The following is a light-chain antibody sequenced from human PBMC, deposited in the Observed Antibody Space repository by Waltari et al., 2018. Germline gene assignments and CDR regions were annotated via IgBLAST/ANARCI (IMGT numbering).Light chain of an antibody. CDR2: GAS. V-gene: IGKV1-9*01. CDR1: QVIANF. Sequence: QLTQSPSSLSASVGDRVTITCRASQVIANFLAWYQQKPGQAPKLLIYGASTLQTGVPSRFSGSGFGTDFSLTISSLQPEDFATYYCQQLNSYLLFGGGTKVEIK. J-gene: IGKJ4*01. CDR3: QQLNSYLL.